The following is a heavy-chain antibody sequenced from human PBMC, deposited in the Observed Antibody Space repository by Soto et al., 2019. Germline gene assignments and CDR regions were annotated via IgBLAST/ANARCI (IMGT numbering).Heavy chain of an antibody. D-gene: IGHD3-10*01. Sequence: SETLSLTCSVSVASFSSYYWSWFRQPVGKGLEWIGRIHSSGNVNYNPSLESRVTMSLDTSKNQFSLRLSSLTAADTALYLCARDVGKNYWGQGTRVTVSS. CDR2: IHSSGNV. V-gene: IGHV4-4*07. CDR1: VASFSSYY. J-gene: IGHJ4*02. CDR3: ARDVGKNY.